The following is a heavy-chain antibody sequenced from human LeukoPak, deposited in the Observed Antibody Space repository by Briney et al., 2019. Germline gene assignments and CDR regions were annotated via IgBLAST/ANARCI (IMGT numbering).Heavy chain of an antibody. V-gene: IGHV3-9*01. CDR1: GFTFEDYA. Sequence: GGSLRLSCAASGFTFEDYAIHWVRQAPGKGLEGVAGTSWHSGSIGYAASVKGRFTISRDNAKNTLYLQMNSLSAEDTAVYYCARDGYRFAHDLLYGAQRTVVTVSS. J-gene: IGHJ4*02. CDR3: ARDGYRFAHDLLY. CDR2: TSWHSGSI. D-gene: IGHD5-18*01.